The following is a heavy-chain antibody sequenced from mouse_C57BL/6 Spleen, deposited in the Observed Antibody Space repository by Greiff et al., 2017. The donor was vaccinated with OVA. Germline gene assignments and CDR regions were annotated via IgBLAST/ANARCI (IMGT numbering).Heavy chain of an antibody. CDR1: GYTFTDYY. V-gene: IGHV1-26*01. D-gene: IGHD2-3*01. CDR2: INPNNGGT. J-gene: IGHJ4*01. Sequence: VQLQQSGPELVKPGASVKISCKASGYTFTDYYMNWVKQSHGKSLEWIGDINPNNGGTSYNQKFKGKATLTVDKSSSTAYMELRSLTSEDSAVYYCARSEGWLPRGVDYWGQGTSVTVSS. CDR3: ARSEGWLPRGVDY.